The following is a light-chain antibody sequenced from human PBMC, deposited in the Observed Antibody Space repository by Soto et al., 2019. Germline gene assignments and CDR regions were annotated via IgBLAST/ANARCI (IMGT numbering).Light chain of an antibody. CDR3: QAWDRHTVV. CDR1: KLGEKY. CDR2: QDD. V-gene: IGLV3-1*01. J-gene: IGLJ2*01. Sequence: SYELTQPPSVSVSPGQTANITCSGDKLGEKYACWYQQRPGQSPVLVIYQDDKRPSGIPERFSGSNSGNTATLTISGTQAMDGADYYCQAWDRHTVVFGGGTKLTVL.